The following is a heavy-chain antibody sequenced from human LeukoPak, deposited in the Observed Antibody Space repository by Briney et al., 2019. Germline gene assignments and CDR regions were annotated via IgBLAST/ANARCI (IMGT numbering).Heavy chain of an antibody. Sequence: GGSLRLSCAASGFSISSSAMNWVRQAPGKGLEWVSSINNVASHIYYAGSVRGRFTISRDNAKNSLYLQMNSLRAEDTAVYYCARALWLRYGSGTAYGMDVWGQGTTVTVSS. CDR2: INNVASHI. D-gene: IGHD3-10*01. CDR1: GFSISSSA. J-gene: IGHJ6*02. V-gene: IGHV3-21*01. CDR3: ARALWLRYGSGTAYGMDV.